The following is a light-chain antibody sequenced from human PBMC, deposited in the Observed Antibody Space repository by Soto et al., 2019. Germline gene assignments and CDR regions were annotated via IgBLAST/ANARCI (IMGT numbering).Light chain of an antibody. V-gene: IGKV3-20*01. CDR1: QSVSRTY. CDR2: HVS. J-gene: IGKJ2*01. CDR3: QQYGTSPYT. Sequence: EIVLTQSPGTLSLSPGERATLSCRASQSVSRTYLAWYQQKPGQAPKLLIYHVSTRATGIPDRFSGSGSGTAFTLTISRLEPEDFALYYCQQYGTSPYTFGQGTKLEI.